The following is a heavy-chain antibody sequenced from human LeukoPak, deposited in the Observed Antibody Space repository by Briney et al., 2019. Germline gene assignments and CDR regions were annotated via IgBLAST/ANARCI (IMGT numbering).Heavy chain of an antibody. CDR1: VYTFTVYY. V-gene: IGHV1-2*02. CDR3: ARDLEPVAGNVAWWFDT. J-gene: IGHJ5*02. Sequence: ASVKVSCKASVYTFTVYYMHWVRQAPGQGLEWMGWINPNSGGTNYAQKFQGRVTMTRDTSISTAYMELSRLRSDDTAVYYCARDLEPVAGNVAWWFDTWGPGTLVTVSS. D-gene: IGHD6-19*01. CDR2: INPNSGGT.